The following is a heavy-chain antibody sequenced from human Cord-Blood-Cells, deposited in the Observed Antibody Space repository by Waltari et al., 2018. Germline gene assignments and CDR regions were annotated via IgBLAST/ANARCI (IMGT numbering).Heavy chain of an antibody. CDR1: GGSFSGYY. D-gene: IGHD3-9*01. Sequence: QVQLQQWGAGLLKPSETLSLTCAVYGGSFSGYYWSWIRQPPGKGLAWMGEINHSGSTNYNPSRKSRVTISVDTSENQVSLKLSCVTAADTAVYYCARDGLRYNYYYYGMAVWGQGPTVTVSS. CDR3: ARDGLRYNYYYYGMAV. J-gene: IGHJ6*02. CDR2: INHSGST. V-gene: IGHV4-34*01.